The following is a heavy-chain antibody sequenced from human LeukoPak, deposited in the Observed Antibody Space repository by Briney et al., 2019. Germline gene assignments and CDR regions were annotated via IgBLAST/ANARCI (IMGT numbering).Heavy chain of an antibody. V-gene: IGHV4-4*07. D-gene: IGHD3-10*01. CDR3: ASGSGSYYTGSRGEYFQH. Sequence: KPSETLSLTCTVSGGSISSYYWSWIRQPAGKGLEWIGRIYTSGSTNYNPSLKSRVTMSVDTSKNQFSLKLSSVTAADTAVYYCASGSGSYYTGSRGEYFQHWGQGTLVTVSS. CDR2: IYTSGST. J-gene: IGHJ1*01. CDR1: GGSISSYY.